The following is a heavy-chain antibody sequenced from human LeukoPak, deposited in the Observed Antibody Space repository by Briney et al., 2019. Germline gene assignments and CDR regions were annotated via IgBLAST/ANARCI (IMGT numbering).Heavy chain of an antibody. CDR2: ISSSSSYT. CDR1: GGSISSGDYY. V-gene: IGHV3-11*05. D-gene: IGHD5/OR15-5a*01. CDR3: ARAVSVSSYYFDC. J-gene: IGHJ4*02. Sequence: LSLTCTVSGGSISSGDYYWSWIRQAPGKGLEWISYISSSSSYTNYVDSVKGRFTISRDNAKNSLYLQMNSLRAEDTAVYYCARAVSVSSYYFDCWGQGTLVTVSS.